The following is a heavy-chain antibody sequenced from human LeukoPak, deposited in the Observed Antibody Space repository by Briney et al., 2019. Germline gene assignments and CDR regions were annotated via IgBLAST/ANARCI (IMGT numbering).Heavy chain of an antibody. CDR1: GDSISSYY. D-gene: IGHD5-18*01. Sequence: SETLSLTCTVSGDSISSYYWSWIWHPAGKGLEWIVRIYPSRSTNYNPSLKSRVTMSVDTSENQFSLKLSSVTAADTAVYYCATNGPAYSYGPWDDAFDIWGQGTMVTVSS. CDR2: IYPSRST. V-gene: IGHV4-4*07. CDR3: ATNGPAYSYGPWDDAFDI. J-gene: IGHJ3*02.